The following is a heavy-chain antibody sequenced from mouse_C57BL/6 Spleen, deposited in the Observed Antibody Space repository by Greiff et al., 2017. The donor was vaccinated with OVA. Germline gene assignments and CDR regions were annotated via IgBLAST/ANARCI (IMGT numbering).Heavy chain of an antibody. CDR2: IDPSDSET. J-gene: IGHJ2*01. CDR1: GYTFTSYW. D-gene: IGHD2-2*01. CDR3: AREGNGYDVDLDY. V-gene: IGHV1-52*01. Sequence: QVQLQQPGAELVRPGSSVKLSCKASGYTFTSYWMHWVKQRPIQGLEWIGNIDPSDSETHYNQKFKDKATLTVDKSSSTAYMQLSSLTSEDSAVYYCAREGNGYDVDLDYWGQGTTLTVSS.